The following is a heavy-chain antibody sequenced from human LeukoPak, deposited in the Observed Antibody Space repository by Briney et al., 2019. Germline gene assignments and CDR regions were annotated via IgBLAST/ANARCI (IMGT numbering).Heavy chain of an antibody. D-gene: IGHD3-22*01. CDR3: ARTPHYYDSSGHFDY. J-gene: IGHJ4*02. CDR1: GYSISSGYY. CDR2: IYHSGST. Sequence: SETLSLTCTVSGYSISSGYYWGWIRPPPGKGLEWIGSIYHSGSTYYNPSLKSRVTISVDTSKNQFSLKLSSVTAADTAVYYCARTPHYYDSSGHFDYWGQGTLVTVSS. V-gene: IGHV4-38-2*02.